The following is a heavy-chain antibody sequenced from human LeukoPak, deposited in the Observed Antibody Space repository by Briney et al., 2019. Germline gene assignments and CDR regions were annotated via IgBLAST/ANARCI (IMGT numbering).Heavy chain of an antibody. Sequence: PSQTLSLTCTVSGGSISSGGYCWSWIRQHPGKGLEWIGYIYYSGSTYYNPSLKSRVTISVDMSKNQFSLKLSSVTAADTAVYYCARVVQVPAVYFDFWGQGTLVTVSS. CDR2: IYYSGST. CDR3: ARVVQVPAVYFDF. V-gene: IGHV4-31*03. J-gene: IGHJ4*02. CDR1: GGSISSGGYC. D-gene: IGHD2-2*01.